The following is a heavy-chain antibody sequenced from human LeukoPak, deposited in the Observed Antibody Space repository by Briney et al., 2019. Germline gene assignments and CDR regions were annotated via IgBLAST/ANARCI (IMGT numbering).Heavy chain of an antibody. CDR2: IYPGDSDT. Sequence: GESLKISCKGSGYSFTSYWIGWVRQMPGKGLECMGIIYPGDSDTRYSPSFQGQVTISADKSISTAYLQWSSLKASDTAMYYYARGGGTDLRFLEWLLSNDAFDIWGQGTMVIVSS. J-gene: IGHJ3*02. V-gene: IGHV5-51*01. D-gene: IGHD3-3*01. CDR1: GYSFTSYW. CDR3: ARGGGTDLRFLEWLLSNDAFDI.